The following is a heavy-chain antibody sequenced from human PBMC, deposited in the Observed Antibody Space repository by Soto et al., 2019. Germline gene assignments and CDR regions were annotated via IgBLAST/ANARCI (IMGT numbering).Heavy chain of an antibody. D-gene: IGHD5-18*01. CDR2: INHSGST. J-gene: IGHJ6*02. CDR1: GGSFSGYY. Sequence: SETLSLTGAVYGGSFSGYYWSWIRQPPGKGLEWIGEINHSGSTNYNPSLKSRVTISVDTSKNQFSLKLSSVTAADTAVYYCARGIRYSYGYSYYYYYGMDVWGQGTTVTVSS. CDR3: ARGIRYSYGYSYYYYYGMDV. V-gene: IGHV4-34*01.